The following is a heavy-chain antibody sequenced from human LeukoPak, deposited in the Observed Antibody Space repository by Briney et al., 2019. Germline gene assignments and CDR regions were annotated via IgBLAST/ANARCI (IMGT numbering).Heavy chain of an antibody. Sequence: SETLSLTCAVSGGSIGGYYWSWIRQPPGKGLEWIGEVNYNGGTNYNPSLKSRVTISVDTSKNQFSLKLTSVTAADTAVYYCGRSSCWSLGSCSRPFCFWGQGVLVSVS. CDR3: GRSSCWSLGSCSRPFCF. CDR1: GGSIGGYY. J-gene: IGHJ4*02. V-gene: IGHV4-59*12. CDR2: VNYNGGT. D-gene: IGHD2-15*01.